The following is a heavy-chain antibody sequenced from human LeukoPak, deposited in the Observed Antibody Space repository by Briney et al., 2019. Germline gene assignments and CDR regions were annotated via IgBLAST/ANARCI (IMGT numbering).Heavy chain of an antibody. J-gene: IGHJ4*02. Sequence: ASVKVSCKASGYTFTSYGISWVRQAPGQGLEWMGWISAYNGNTNYAQKLQGRVTMTTDTSTSTAYMELRSLRTDDTAVYYCARNQWRHEHFDYWGQGTLVTVSS. D-gene: IGHD6-19*01. CDR3: ARNQWRHEHFDY. V-gene: IGHV1-18*01. CDR2: ISAYNGNT. CDR1: GYTFTSYG.